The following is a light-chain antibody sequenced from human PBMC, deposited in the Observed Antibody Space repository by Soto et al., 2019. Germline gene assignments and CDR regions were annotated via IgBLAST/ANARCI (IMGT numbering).Light chain of an antibody. Sequence: DIQMTQSPSSLSASVGDRVTITCQASQDISNYLNWYQQKPGKAPKILIYDASVLGAGVPSRFSGGGSGTHFTLTISSLQAEDLATYYCQQFDNLPLTFGGGTKVEIK. CDR3: QQFDNLPLT. CDR2: DAS. J-gene: IGKJ4*01. V-gene: IGKV1-33*01. CDR1: QDISNY.